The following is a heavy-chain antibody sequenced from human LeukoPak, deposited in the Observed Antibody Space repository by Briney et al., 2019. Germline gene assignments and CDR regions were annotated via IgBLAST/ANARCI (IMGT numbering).Heavy chain of an antibody. CDR3: ARHPDYYGSGSYYPLFDY. CDR2: IYPGDSDT. CDR1: GYSFTSYW. D-gene: IGHD3-10*01. V-gene: IGHV5-51*01. J-gene: IGHJ4*02. Sequence: GESLKISCKGSGYSFTSYWIGRVRQMPGKGLEWMGIIYPGDSDTRYSPSFQGQVTISADKSISTAYLQWSSLKASDTAMYYCARHPDYYGSGSYYPLFDYWGQGTLVTVSS.